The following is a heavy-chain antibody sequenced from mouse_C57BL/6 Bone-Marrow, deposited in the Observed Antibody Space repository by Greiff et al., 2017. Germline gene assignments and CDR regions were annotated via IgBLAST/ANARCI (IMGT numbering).Heavy chain of an antibody. Sequence: VQLKESGPELVKPGASVKISCKASGYSFTDYNMNWVKQSNGKSLEWIGVITPNYGTTSYNQKFKGKATLTVDQSSSTAYMQLNSLTSEDSAVYYCARETTTVVATNYYAMDYWGQGTSVTVAS. V-gene: IGHV1-39*01. CDR2: ITPNYGTT. CDR3: ARETTTVVATNYYAMDY. D-gene: IGHD1-1*01. CDR1: GYSFTDYN. J-gene: IGHJ4*01.